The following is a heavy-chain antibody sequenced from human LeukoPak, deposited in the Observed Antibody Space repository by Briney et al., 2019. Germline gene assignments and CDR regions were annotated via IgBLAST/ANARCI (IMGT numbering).Heavy chain of an antibody. CDR3: VRDLGVDTSMIFFDY. V-gene: IGHV1-18*01. J-gene: IGHJ4*02. CDR1: GYTFTSFG. D-gene: IGHD5-18*01. CDR2: ISAYNGNT. Sequence: ASVKVSCKASGYTFTSFGISWVRQAPGQGLEWMGWISAYNGNTNYVQKFQGRVTMTTDISTSTAYMELRSLRSDDTAVFYCVRDLGVDTSMIFFDYWGQRTLVTVSS.